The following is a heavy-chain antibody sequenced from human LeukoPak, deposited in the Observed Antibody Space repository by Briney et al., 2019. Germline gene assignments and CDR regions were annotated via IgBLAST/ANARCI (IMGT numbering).Heavy chain of an antibody. Sequence: KTGGSLRLSCTPSGFTFGSYEMHWVRQAPGKGLEWIGYISYSGSTNYNPSLKSRVTISVDTSKNQFSLKPGSVTAADTAVYYCARDRDMSCSNGVCYNWYFDLWGRGTLVSVSS. D-gene: IGHD2-8*01. CDR1: GFTFGSYE. V-gene: IGHV4-59*01. CDR3: ARDRDMSCSNGVCYNWYFDL. CDR2: ISYSGST. J-gene: IGHJ2*01.